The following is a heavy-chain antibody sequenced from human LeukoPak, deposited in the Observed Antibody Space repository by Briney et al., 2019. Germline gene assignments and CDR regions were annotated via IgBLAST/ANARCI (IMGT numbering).Heavy chain of an antibody. CDR1: GFTFSIYA. V-gene: IGHV3-23*01. CDR2: ISGSGGST. D-gene: IGHD2-15*01. CDR3: ARSKSWYSTDALDI. J-gene: IGHJ3*02. Sequence: GGSLRLSCAASGFTFSIYAMSWVRQAPGKGLEWVSAISGSGGSTYYADSVKGRFTISRDNSKNTLDLQMNSLRAEDTAVYHCARSKSWYSTDALDIWGQGTMVTVSS.